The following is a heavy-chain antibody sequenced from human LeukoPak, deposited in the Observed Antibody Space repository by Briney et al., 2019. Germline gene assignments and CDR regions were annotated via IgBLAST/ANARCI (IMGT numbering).Heavy chain of an antibody. V-gene: IGHV1-18*01. CDR3: ARDPSVDFWSGYYMAYYYYYMDV. Sequence: ASVKVSCKASGYTFTSYGISWVRQAPGQGLEWMGWISAYNGNTNYAQKLQGRVTMTTDTSTSTAYMELRSLRSDDTAVYYCARDPSVDFWSGYYMAYYYYYMDVWGKGTTVTVSS. CDR2: ISAYNGNT. J-gene: IGHJ6*03. CDR1: GYTFTSYG. D-gene: IGHD3-3*01.